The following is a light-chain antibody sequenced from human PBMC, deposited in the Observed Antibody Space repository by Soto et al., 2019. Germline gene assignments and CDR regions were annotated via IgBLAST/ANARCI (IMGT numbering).Light chain of an antibody. CDR3: CSDAGRSTYV. V-gene: IGLV2-23*02. CDR2: EVS. J-gene: IGLJ1*01. CDR1: GSYNF. Sequence: QSVLTQPASVSGSPGQSITISCTVGSYNFVSWYQQHPGKAPKVLIYEVSKRPSGVSDRFSGSKSGNTASLPISGLQAEDEADYYCCSDAGRSTYVFGTGTKVTVL.